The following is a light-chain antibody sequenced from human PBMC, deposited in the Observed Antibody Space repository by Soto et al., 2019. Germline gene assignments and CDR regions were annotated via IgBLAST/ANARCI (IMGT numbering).Light chain of an antibody. CDR2: GAS. CDR3: QQYGSSPRVT. CDR1: QSVSSSY. V-gene: IGKV3-20*01. Sequence: EIVLTQSPGTLSLSPGERATLSCRASQSVSSSYLAWYQQKPGQAPRLLIYGASSRATGIPDRFSGSGSGTDVTLTISRLEPEDFAVDYCQQYGSSPRVTFGQGTKLEIK. J-gene: IGKJ2*01.